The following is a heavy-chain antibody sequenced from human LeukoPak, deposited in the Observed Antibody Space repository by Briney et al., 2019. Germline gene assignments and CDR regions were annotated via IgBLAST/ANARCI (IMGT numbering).Heavy chain of an antibody. CDR1: GYTFTSYA. D-gene: IGHD5-24*01. Sequence: ASVKVSCKASGYTFTSYALHWVRQAPGQRLEWMGWINAGNGNTKYSQKFQGRVTITRDTSASTAYVELSSLRSEDTAVYYCATTRGYTRAFDYWGQGTLVTVSS. CDR2: INAGNGNT. J-gene: IGHJ4*02. CDR3: ATTRGYTRAFDY. V-gene: IGHV1-3*01.